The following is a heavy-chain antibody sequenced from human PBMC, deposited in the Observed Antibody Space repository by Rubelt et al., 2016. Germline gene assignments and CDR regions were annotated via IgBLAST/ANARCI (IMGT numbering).Heavy chain of an antibody. V-gene: IGHV1-69*04. CDR3: ARDWATYYYGSGSGGFDY. Sequence: SYAQKFQGRVTITADKSTSTAYMELSSLRSEDTAVYYCARDWATYYYGSGSGGFDYWGQGTLVTVSP. J-gene: IGHJ4*02. D-gene: IGHD3-10*01.